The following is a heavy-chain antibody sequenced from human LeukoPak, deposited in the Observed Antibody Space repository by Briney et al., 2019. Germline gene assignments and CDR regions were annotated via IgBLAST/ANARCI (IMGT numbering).Heavy chain of an antibody. Sequence: GGSLRLSCAASGFTFNNYAMIWVRQAPGKGLEWVSLISGTGGSTYYADSVKGRFTISRDNSKNTLYLQMNSLRAEDTAVYYCAKEPGNISAGYWGQGILVTVSS. J-gene: IGHJ4*02. CDR2: ISGTGGST. V-gene: IGHV3-23*01. D-gene: IGHD2/OR15-2a*01. CDR1: GFTFNNYA. CDR3: AKEPGNISAGY.